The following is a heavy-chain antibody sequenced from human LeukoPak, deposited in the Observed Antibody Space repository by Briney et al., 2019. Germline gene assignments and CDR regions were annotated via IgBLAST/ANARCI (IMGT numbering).Heavy chain of an antibody. CDR1: GGSISSGDYY. J-gene: IGHJ4*02. D-gene: IGHD6-13*01. V-gene: IGHV4-30-4*01. CDR3: ATEGYSSSPTPFDH. CDR2: IYYSGST. Sequence: SQTLSLTCTVSGGSISSGDYYWSWIRQPPGKGLEWIRYIYYSGSTHYNPSLKSRVTISVDTSKNQFSLKLSSVTAADTAVYYCATEGYSSSPTPFDHWGQGALVTVSS.